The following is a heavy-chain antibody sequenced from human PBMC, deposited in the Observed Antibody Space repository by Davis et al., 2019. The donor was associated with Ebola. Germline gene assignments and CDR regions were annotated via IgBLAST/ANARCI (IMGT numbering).Heavy chain of an antibody. V-gene: IGHV3-13*01. Sequence: PGGSLRLSCPASGFTFRSYDMHWVRQATGKGLEWVPAIGAAGDTYYPGSVQGRFTISRENAKNSLYLQMNSLRAGDTAVYYCARALFGASAFDIWGQGTMVTVSS. CDR3: ARALFGASAFDI. CDR1: GFTFRSYD. D-gene: IGHD2-21*01. CDR2: IGAAGDT. J-gene: IGHJ3*02.